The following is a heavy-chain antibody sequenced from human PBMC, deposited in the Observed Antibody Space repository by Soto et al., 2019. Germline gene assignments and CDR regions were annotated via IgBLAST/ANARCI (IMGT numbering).Heavy chain of an antibody. CDR2: IYVTGAV. CDR3: ARLRIATNNYKWFDP. V-gene: IGHV4-31*03. CDR1: GAALNSGNYY. Sequence: SETLSLTCSVSGAALNSGNYYWSRIRQVPGKGLEWIGHIYVTGAVDYNPSLRDRITISQDTSERQFSLNLRLVTAADTAVYYCARLRIATNNYKWFDPWGQGTLDTVSS. J-gene: IGHJ5*02. D-gene: IGHD2-21*01.